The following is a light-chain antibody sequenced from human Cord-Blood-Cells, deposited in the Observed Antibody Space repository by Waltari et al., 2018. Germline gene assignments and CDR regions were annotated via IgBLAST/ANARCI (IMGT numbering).Light chain of an antibody. CDR2: EGS. CDR3: CSYAGSSTWV. J-gene: IGLJ3*02. CDR1: RCDSGIYDL. V-gene: IGLV2-23*01. Sequence: QSALTHPASVSGSPGQSIPLSFPCTRCDSGIYDLVPWYQQHPGKAPKLKIYEGSKRPSGVSNRFSGSKSGNTASLTISGLQAEDEADYYCCSYAGSSTWVFGGGTKLTVL.